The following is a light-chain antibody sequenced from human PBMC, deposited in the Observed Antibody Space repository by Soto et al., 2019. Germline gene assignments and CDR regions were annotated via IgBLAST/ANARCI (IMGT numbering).Light chain of an antibody. J-gene: IGKJ2*01. CDR1: QSVSSW. CDR3: QHYNDYSYT. V-gene: IGKV1-5*03. CDR2: QAS. Sequence: DIQMTQSPSTLSASVGDRVAITCRASQSVSSWLAWYQQKPGKVPKLLIYQASTLEDGVPSRFSVSGSGTEFTLTISSLQPDDSATYYCQHYNDYSYTFGPGTNLEIK.